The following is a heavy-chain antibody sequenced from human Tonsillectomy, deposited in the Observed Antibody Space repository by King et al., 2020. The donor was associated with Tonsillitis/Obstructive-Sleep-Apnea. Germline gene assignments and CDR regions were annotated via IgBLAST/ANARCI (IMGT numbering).Heavy chain of an antibody. V-gene: IGHV1-69*01. CDR3: ARKEGYCSSTSCLGFFQH. Sequence: QLVQSGAEVKKPGSSVKVSCKASGGTFSSYAISWVRQAPGQGLEWMGGIIPIFGTANYAQKFQGRVTITADESTSTAYMELSSLRSEHTAVYYCARKEGYCSSTSCLGFFQHWGQGTLVTVSS. CDR1: GGTFSSYA. D-gene: IGHD2-2*01. CDR2: IIPIFGTA. J-gene: IGHJ1*01.